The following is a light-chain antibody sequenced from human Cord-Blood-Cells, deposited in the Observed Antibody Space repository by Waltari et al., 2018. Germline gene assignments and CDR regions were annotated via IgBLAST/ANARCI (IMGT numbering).Light chain of an antibody. CDR1: ALPKQY. V-gene: IGLV3-25*03. CDR3: QSADSSGNVV. Sequence: SYELTQPPSVSVSPGQTARITCSGDALPKQYAYWYQQKPGQAPVLVIYKDSGRPSGIPERYSGSSSGTTVTLTISGVQAEDEADYYCQSADSSGNVVFGGGTKLTVL. CDR2: KDS. J-gene: IGLJ2*01.